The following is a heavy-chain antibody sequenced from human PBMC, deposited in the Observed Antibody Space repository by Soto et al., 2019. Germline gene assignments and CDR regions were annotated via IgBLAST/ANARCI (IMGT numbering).Heavy chain of an antibody. CDR2: ISGYNGDT. J-gene: IGHJ6*02. Sequence: ASVKVSCKASGYTFTRYGISWVRQAPGQGLEWMGWISGYNGDTNYAQKFQDRVSMTIDTSTGTAYMELRSLTSDDTAIYYCAKNGQPPYYYYGLDVWGQGTTVTV. CDR3: AKNGQPPYYYYGLDV. CDR1: GYTFTRYG. V-gene: IGHV1-18*01. D-gene: IGHD2-8*01.